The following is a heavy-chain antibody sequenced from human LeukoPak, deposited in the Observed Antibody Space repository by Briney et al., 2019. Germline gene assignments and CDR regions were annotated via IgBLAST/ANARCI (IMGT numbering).Heavy chain of an antibody. Sequence: PGGSLTLSCAASGFTISSYGMHWVRQAPAKGLEWVAIISYDGSNKYYADFVKGRFTISRDNSKNTPYLQVNIPRSDATAEYYCAKSTTVTQRGYFDYWGQGTLVTVSS. CDR3: AKSTTVTQRGYFDY. D-gene: IGHD4-17*01. CDR2: ISYDGSNK. J-gene: IGHJ4*02. V-gene: IGHV3-30*18. CDR1: GFTISSYG.